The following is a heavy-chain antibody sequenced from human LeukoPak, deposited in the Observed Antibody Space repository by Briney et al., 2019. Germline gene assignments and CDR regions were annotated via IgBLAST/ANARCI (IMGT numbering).Heavy chain of an antibody. CDR2: ISSNGDNT. V-gene: IGHV3-64D*06. D-gene: IGHD3-10*01. Sequence: PGGSLRLSCSVSGFTFSTYVMHWVRQAPGKGLEYVSAISSNGDNTYYADSVKGRFTISRDNSKNTLYLQMSSLRAEDTAVYYCAKGGVRGVVYFDYWGQVTLVTVSS. CDR1: GFTFSTYV. CDR3: AKGGVRGVVYFDY. J-gene: IGHJ4*02.